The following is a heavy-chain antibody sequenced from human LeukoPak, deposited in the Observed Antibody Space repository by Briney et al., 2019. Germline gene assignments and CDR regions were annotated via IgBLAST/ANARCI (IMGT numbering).Heavy chain of an antibody. CDR2: ISGSAGST. Sequence: GGSLRLSCASSGFIVSSIYMSWVRQAPGKGLEWVSGISGSAGSTYYADSVKGRFTISRDNSKNTLYLQVSSLRAEDTAVYYCAKAPSRAGNGWYQIDCWGQGTLVTVSS. CDR3: AKAPSRAGNGWYQIDC. V-gene: IGHV3-23*01. CDR1: GFIVSSIY. J-gene: IGHJ4*02. D-gene: IGHD6-19*01.